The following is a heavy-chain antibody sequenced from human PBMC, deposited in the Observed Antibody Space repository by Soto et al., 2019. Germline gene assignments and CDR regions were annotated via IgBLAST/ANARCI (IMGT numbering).Heavy chain of an antibody. V-gene: IGHV3-33*01. J-gene: IGHJ4*02. CDR1: GFTFSSYG. CDR2: IWYDGSKK. Sequence: QVQLVESGGGVAQPEKSLRLSCTASGFTFSSYGMHWVRQVPGKGLEWVALIWYDGSKKYYADSVKGRFTISRDNSKNTLFLQMDSLGDEETARYHCARDGYCSGGRCYRLLSFDYLGQGTLVTVSS. D-gene: IGHD2-15*01. CDR3: ARDGYCSGGRCYRLLSFDY.